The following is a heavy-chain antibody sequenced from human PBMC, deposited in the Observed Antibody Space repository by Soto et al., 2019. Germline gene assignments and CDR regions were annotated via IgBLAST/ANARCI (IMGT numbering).Heavy chain of an antibody. CDR2: IYHSGST. Sequence: SETLSLTCAFSGGSIISGGYSWSWVRQPPGKGLEWIGYIYHSGSTYYNPSLKSRVTISVDTSKNQFSLKLNSVTAADTAVYYCASRHSSPYFDYWGQGTLVTVSS. V-gene: IGHV4-30-2*05. D-gene: IGHD6-13*01. CDR1: GGSIISGGYS. J-gene: IGHJ4*02. CDR3: ASRHSSPYFDY.